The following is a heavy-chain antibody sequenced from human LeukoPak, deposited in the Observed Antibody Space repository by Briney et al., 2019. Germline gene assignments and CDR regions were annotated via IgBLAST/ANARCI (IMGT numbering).Heavy chain of an antibody. V-gene: IGHV3-74*01. CDR2: INTDGSST. CDR1: GFTFSSYW. J-gene: IGHJ5*02. Sequence: GGSLRLSCAASGFTFSSYWIHWVSQAPGKGLVWVSRINTDGSSTYYADSVKGRFTISRDNARNTLYLQMNSLRVDDTAVYYCARGGLLGFDPWGQGTLVTVSS. CDR3: ARGGLLGFDP.